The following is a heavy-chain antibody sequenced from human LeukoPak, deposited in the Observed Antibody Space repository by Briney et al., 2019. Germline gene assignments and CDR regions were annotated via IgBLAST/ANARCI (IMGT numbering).Heavy chain of an antibody. Sequence: GASVKVSCKASGGTFSSYTISWVRQAPGQGLEWMGRIIPILGTANYAQKFQGRVTITADKSTSTAYMELSSLRSEDTAVYYCASLLGYCSSTSCAYGMDVWGQGTTVTVSS. CDR1: GGTFSSYT. D-gene: IGHD2-2*01. J-gene: IGHJ6*02. V-gene: IGHV1-69*08. CDR2: IIPILGTA. CDR3: ASLLGYCSSTSCAYGMDV.